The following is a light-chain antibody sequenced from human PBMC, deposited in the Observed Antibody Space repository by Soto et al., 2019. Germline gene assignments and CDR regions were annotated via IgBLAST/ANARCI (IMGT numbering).Light chain of an antibody. V-gene: IGLV2-14*01. J-gene: IGLJ1*01. CDR1: SSDVGGYNY. CDR3: SSYTSSSTYA. Sequence: QSALTQPASVSGSPGQSITISCTGTSSDVGGYNYVSWYQQHPGKAPKLMIYDVSSRPSGVSDRFSGSKSGNTASLTISGLQAEDEADYYCSSYTSSSTYAFGNGTKVTVL. CDR2: DVS.